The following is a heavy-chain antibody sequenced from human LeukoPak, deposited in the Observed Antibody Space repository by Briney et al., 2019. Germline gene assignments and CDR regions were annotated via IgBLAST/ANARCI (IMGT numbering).Heavy chain of an antibody. V-gene: IGHV1-2*02. J-gene: IGHJ5*02. CDR1: GYTFTGYY. CDR3: ARVSHTRKYSSSWYVGVRANWFDP. Sequence: GASVKVSCKASGYTFTGYYMHWVRQAPGQGLEWMGWINPNSGGTNYAQKFQGRVTMTRDTSISTAYMELSRLRSDDTAVYYCARVSHTRKYSSSWYVGVRANWFDPWGQGTLVTVSS. D-gene: IGHD6-13*01. CDR2: INPNSGGT.